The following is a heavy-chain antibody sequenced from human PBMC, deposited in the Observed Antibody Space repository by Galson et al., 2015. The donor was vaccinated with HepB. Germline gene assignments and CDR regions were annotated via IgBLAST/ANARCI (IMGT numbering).Heavy chain of an antibody. Sequence: SLRLSCAASGFTFSYYAMSWVRQAPGKGLEWVSAITPSGDNTYSADSMKGRCTISRDNSTNTLFLQMNSLRADDTAIYFCAKVFPEKTSGWYRQALYYFDSWGQGTRVTVSS. CDR2: ITPSGDNT. CDR3: AKVFPEKTSGWYRQALYYFDS. D-gene: IGHD6-19*01. V-gene: IGHV3-23*01. J-gene: IGHJ4*02. CDR1: GFTFSYYA.